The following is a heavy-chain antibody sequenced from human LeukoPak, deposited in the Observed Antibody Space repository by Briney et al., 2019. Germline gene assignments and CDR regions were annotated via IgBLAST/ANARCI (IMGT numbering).Heavy chain of an antibody. Sequence: ASVTVSCTASGGTFISYAISWVRQAPGQGLEWMGRIIPILGIANYAQKFQGRVTITADKSTSTAYMELSSLRSEDTAVYYCASPSDGHKLFWRYWGQGTLVTVSS. CDR1: GGTFISYA. V-gene: IGHV1-69*04. J-gene: IGHJ4*02. CDR2: IIPILGIA. CDR3: ASPSDGHKLFWRY. D-gene: IGHD3-3*01.